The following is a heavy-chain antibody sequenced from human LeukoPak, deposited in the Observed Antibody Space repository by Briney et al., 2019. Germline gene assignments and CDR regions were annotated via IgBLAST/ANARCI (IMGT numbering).Heavy chain of an antibody. CDR2: ISGSGGST. J-gene: IGHJ4*02. D-gene: IGHD4-23*01. Sequence: PGGSLRLSCAASGFTFSSYAMSWVRQAPGKGLEWVSAISGSGGSTYYADSVKGRFTISRDNSKNTLYLQMDSLRAEDTAVYYCAKSTVVTPVYFDYWGQGTLVTVSS. V-gene: IGHV3-23*01. CDR3: AKSTVVTPVYFDY. CDR1: GFTFSSYA.